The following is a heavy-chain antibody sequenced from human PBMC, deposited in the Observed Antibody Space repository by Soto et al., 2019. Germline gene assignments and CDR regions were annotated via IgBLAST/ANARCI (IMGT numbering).Heavy chain of an antibody. CDR2: IRDSGAGR. V-gene: IGHV3-23*01. CDR3: AKVRTTGTSNFDY. J-gene: IGHJ4*02. D-gene: IGHD1-1*01. CDR1: GFTFSNFA. Sequence: GGSLRLSCADSGFTFSNFAMSWVRQAPGEGLEWVSAIRDSGAGRYYADSVKGRFTISRDNSKNTLYLQMNSLRAEDTALYYCAKVRTTGTSNFDYWGQGALVTVSS.